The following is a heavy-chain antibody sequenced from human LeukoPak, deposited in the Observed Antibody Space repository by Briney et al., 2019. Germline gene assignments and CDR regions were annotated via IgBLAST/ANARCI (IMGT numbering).Heavy chain of an antibody. V-gene: IGHV1-8*01. CDR2: MNVKSGNT. CDR1: GHTLTSYD. J-gene: IGHJ5*02. D-gene: IGHD2-8*01. CDR3: ATTPTNSRGWFDP. Sequence: ASVKVSCKASGHTLTSYDINWVRQATGQGLEWMGWMNVKSGNTGYAQKFQGRVTMTRNTSISTAYIELSSLKSEDTAVYYCATTPTNSRGWFDPWGQGSLVTVSS.